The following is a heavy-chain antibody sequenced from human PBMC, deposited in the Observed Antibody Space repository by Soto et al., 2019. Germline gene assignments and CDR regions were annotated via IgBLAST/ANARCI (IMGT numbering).Heavy chain of an antibody. CDR2: IKSKTSGETR. CDR1: GFTFSYAW. V-gene: IGHV3-15*05. D-gene: IGHD6-25*01. CDR3: AKDSSAAFDY. Sequence: GGSLSLSCAASGFTFSYAWMTWVRQAPGKGLEWVGRIKSKTSGETRDYAAPVKGRFTISRDNSKNMLYLQMNSLRADDSAVYFCAKDSSAAFDYWGQGTVVTVSS. J-gene: IGHJ4*02.